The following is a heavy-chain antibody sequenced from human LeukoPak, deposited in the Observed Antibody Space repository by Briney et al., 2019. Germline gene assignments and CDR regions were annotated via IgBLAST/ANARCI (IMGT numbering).Heavy chain of an antibody. V-gene: IGHV3-48*04. J-gene: IGHJ3*02. CDR3: ASGVHYSSGWIDI. D-gene: IGHD6-19*01. CDR1: GFTFSSYS. CDR2: ISSSGGTI. Sequence: GGSLRLSCAASGFTFSSYSMNWVRQAPGKGLEWLSYISSSGGTIHYVDSVKGRFTISRDNAKNSLFLQMNSLRAEDTAVYYCASGVHYSSGWIDIWGQGTMVTVSS.